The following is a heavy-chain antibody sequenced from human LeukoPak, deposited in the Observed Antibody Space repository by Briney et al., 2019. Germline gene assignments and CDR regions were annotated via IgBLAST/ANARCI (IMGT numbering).Heavy chain of an antibody. J-gene: IGHJ4*02. Sequence: GGSLRLSCAAPGFTFSSYAMSWVRQALGKGLEWVSAISGSGGSTYYADSVKGRFTISRDNSKNTLYLQMNSLRAEDTAVYYCAKDRKQQLVTVFDYWGQGTLVTVSS. V-gene: IGHV3-23*01. CDR1: GFTFSSYA. CDR3: AKDRKQQLVTVFDY. CDR2: ISGSGGST. D-gene: IGHD6-13*01.